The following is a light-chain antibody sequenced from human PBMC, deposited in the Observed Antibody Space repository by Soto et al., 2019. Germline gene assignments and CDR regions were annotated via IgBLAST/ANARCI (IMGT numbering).Light chain of an antibody. Sequence: EVVMTQSPATLSVSPGERATLSCRASQSVGSELAWYQQKPGQAPRLLIYGASTRSTGVPARFSGSGSGTDFTLTISSLQSEDFAVYYCQQYDKWPPHTFGQGTKLEIK. CDR1: QSVGSE. CDR2: GAS. CDR3: QQYDKWPPHT. V-gene: IGKV3-15*01. J-gene: IGKJ2*01.